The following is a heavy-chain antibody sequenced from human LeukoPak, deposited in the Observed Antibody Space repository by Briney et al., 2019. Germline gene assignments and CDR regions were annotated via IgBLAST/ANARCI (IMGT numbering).Heavy chain of an antibody. J-gene: IGHJ3*02. CDR2: ISSSSYI. CDR1: GFTFSSYS. D-gene: IGHD3-22*01. V-gene: IGHV3-21*01. Sequence: PGGSLRLSCAASGFTFSSYSMNWVRQAPGKGLEWVSSISSSSYIYYADSVKGRFTISRDNAKNSLYLQMNSLRAEDTAVYYCARDKVVAIKSPDAFDIWGQGTMVTVSS. CDR3: ARDKVVAIKSPDAFDI.